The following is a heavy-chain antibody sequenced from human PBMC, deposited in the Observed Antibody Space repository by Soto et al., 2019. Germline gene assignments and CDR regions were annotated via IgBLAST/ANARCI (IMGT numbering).Heavy chain of an antibody. CDR3: SGCSGGACHQNYGMDV. CDR1: GFTFSSCT. V-gene: IGHV3-21*01. CDR2: ISPSTSHI. J-gene: IGHJ6*02. Sequence: EVLLVESGGGLVQPGGSLRLSCAVSGFTFSSCTMNWVRQAPGKGLEWVSSISPSTSHIYYADSVKGRFTISRDNAKNSLFLQMNSLRAEDTAVYYCSGCSGGACHQNYGMDVWGQGTTVTVSS. D-gene: IGHD2-15*01.